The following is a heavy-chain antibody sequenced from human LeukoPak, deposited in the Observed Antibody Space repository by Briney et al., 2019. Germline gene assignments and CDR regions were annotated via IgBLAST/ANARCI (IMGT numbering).Heavy chain of an antibody. Sequence: SETLSLTCGVSGGSVSSTNWWTWIRQPPGKGLEWIGEVHLDGRTNFNPSLKSRLTMSVDLSENHVSLKLTSVTAADTAVYYCARGRRGDIAAAGLRGFYFDYWGQGTLVTVSS. CDR3: ARGRRGDIAAAGLRGFYFDY. CDR1: GGSVSSTNW. CDR2: VHLDGRT. V-gene: IGHV4-4*02. J-gene: IGHJ4*02. D-gene: IGHD6-13*01.